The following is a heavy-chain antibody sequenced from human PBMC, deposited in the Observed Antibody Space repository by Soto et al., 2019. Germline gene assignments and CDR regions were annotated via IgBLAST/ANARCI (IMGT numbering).Heavy chain of an antibody. D-gene: IGHD1-1*01. V-gene: IGHV1-2*02. CDR2: INPKTGDT. J-gene: IGHJ5*02. Sequence: QEQLVQSGTELKKPGASVTVSCKSSGYTFTDFYLHWLRQAPGQGLEWVGSINPKTGDTKSSQKFQGRVTMSRDTSVSTAYIDLTSLTSDDTAMYYCATGTNGTTGWYHPWGQGTRVTVSS. CDR3: ATGTNGTTGWYHP. CDR1: GYTFTDFY.